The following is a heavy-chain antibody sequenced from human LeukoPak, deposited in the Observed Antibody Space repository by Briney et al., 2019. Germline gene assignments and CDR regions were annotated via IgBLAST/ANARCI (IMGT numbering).Heavy chain of an antibody. V-gene: IGHV5-51*01. J-gene: IGHJ4*02. CDR2: IYPGDSDT. D-gene: IGHD3-3*01. CDR1: GYSFANYW. CDR3: ARLPDFWSGYQPFDS. Sequence: GESLKISCKGSGYSFANYWIGWVLQIPGAGLEWMGIIYPGDSDTRYSPSFQGHVTISADKSISTASLQWSSLHASDTAIYYCARLPDFWSGYQPFDSWGQGTLVTVSS.